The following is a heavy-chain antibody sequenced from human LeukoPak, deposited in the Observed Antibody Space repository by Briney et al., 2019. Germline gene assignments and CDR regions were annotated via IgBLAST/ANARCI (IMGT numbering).Heavy chain of an antibody. D-gene: IGHD6-13*01. CDR3: AKVSGGWSYYFDY. Sequence: GGSLRLSCAASGFTFSSYAMSWVRQAPGKGLEWVSAISGSGGSTYYADSAKGRFTISRDNSKNTLYLQMNSLRAEDTAVYYCAKVSGGWSYYFDYWGQGTLVTVSS. V-gene: IGHV3-23*01. CDR1: GFTFSSYA. CDR2: ISGSGGST. J-gene: IGHJ4*02.